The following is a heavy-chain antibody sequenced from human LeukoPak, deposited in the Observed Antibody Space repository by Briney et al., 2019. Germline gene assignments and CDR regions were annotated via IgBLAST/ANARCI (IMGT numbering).Heavy chain of an antibody. J-gene: IGHJ4*02. D-gene: IGHD3-22*01. CDR3: ARDKDSSGYYPYDY. V-gene: IGHV3-48*04. CDR1: GFTFSSYS. CDR2: ISSSSSTI. Sequence: GGSLRLSCAASGFTFSSYSMNWVRQAPGKGLEWVSYISSSSSTIYYADSVKGRFTISRDNAKNSLYLQMNSLRAEDTAVYYCARDKDSSGYYPYDYWGQGTLVTVSS.